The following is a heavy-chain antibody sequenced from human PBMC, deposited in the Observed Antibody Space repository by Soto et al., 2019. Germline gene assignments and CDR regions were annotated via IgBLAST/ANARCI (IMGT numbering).Heavy chain of an antibody. CDR2: IVVGSGNT. J-gene: IGHJ4*02. Sequence: QMQLVQSGPEVKKPGTSVKVSCKASGFTFTNSAVQWVRQARGQRLEWIGWIVVGSGNTNYAQKFQERVTITGDMSTSTAYMERSSLRSEDTAVYYCAADRTDCGGDCYVDWGQGTLVTVSS. CDR1: GFTFTNSA. V-gene: IGHV1-58*01. CDR3: AADRTDCGGDCYVD. D-gene: IGHD2-21*02.